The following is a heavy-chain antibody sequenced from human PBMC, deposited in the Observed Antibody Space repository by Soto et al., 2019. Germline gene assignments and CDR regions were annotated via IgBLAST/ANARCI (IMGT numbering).Heavy chain of an antibody. D-gene: IGHD6-19*01. CDR1: GFAVSSKY. CDR2: IYGGGTT. J-gene: IGHJ4*02. CDR3: VQTTGWPGFDF. Sequence: EVQLVESGGGLIQPGGSLRLSCAASGFAVSSKYMTWVRQASGKGLEWVSVIYGGGTTYYADSVKGRFTISRDTSKNTLYLQMNSLRAEDTAVYYCVQTTGWPGFDFWGQGTLVTVSS. V-gene: IGHV3-53*01.